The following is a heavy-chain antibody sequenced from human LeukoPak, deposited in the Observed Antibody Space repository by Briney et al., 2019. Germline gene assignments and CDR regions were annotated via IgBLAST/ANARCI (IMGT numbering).Heavy chain of an antibody. CDR3: AKASWGMDV. CDR1: GFTFSDYF. V-gene: IGHV3-11*01. CDR2: ISTIDGII. Sequence: PGGSLPLSCVASGFTFSDYFMTWIRQPPGKPLECVSYISTIDGIIYYADSVKDRFTISRDNAKSSLFLQMNNLRAEDTAVYYCAKASWGMDVWGQGSSVIVS. J-gene: IGHJ6*02.